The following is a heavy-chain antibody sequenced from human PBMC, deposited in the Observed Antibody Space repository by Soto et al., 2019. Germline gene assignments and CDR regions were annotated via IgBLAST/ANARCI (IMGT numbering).Heavy chain of an antibody. Sequence: QVQLVESGGGVVQPGRSLRLSCAASGFTFSNYGMHWVRQAPGKGLEWVTLISSDGNKKYYGDSVKGRFTISRDNSQSRLSMHMDSLRPEDTAVYYCVKDQRGSNYGYFQYWGQGALVTVSS. CDR3: VKDQRGSNYGYFQY. D-gene: IGHD4-4*01. V-gene: IGHV3-30*18. CDR1: GFTFSNYG. CDR2: ISSDGNKK. J-gene: IGHJ1*01.